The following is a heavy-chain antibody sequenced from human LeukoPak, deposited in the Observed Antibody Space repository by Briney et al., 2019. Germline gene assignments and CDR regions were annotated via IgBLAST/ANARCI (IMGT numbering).Heavy chain of an antibody. V-gene: IGHV4-39*07. CDR2: IYYRGST. Sequence: SETLSLTCSVSGGSINSSIYYWGWIRQPPRKGLEWIGSIYYRGSTYYNPSLKSRVTISVDTSKNQFSLKLSSVTAADTAVYYCARGRSGYSYGYYYYYYYMDVWGKGTTVTVSS. CDR3: ARGRSGYSYGYYYYYYYMDV. D-gene: IGHD5-18*01. J-gene: IGHJ6*03. CDR1: GGSINSSIYY.